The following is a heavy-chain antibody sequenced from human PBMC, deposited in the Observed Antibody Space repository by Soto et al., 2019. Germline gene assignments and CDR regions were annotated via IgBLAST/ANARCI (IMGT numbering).Heavy chain of an antibody. D-gene: IGHD3-22*01. Sequence: PSETLSLTCTVSGGSISSYYWSWIRQPPGKGLEWIGYIYYSGSTNYNPSLKSRVTISVDTSKNQFSLKLSSVTAADTAVYYCAREYYYDSSGLYGMDVWGQGTTVTVSS. V-gene: IGHV4-59*01. CDR2: IYYSGST. CDR1: GGSISSYY. J-gene: IGHJ6*02. CDR3: AREYYYDSSGLYGMDV.